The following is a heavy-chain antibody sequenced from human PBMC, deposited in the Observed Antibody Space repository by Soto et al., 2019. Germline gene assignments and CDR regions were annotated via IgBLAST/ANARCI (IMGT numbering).Heavy chain of an antibody. CDR2: IYYSGST. V-gene: IGHV4-59*01. Sequence: SETLSLTCTVSGGSISSYYWSWIRQPPGKGLEWIGYIYYSGSTNYNPSLKSRVTISVDTSKNQFSLKLSSVTAADTAVYYCARGAYCTNGVCLYYYYYYMDVWGKGTTVTVSS. CDR1: GGSISSYY. J-gene: IGHJ6*03. D-gene: IGHD2-8*01. CDR3: ARGAYCTNGVCLYYYYYYMDV.